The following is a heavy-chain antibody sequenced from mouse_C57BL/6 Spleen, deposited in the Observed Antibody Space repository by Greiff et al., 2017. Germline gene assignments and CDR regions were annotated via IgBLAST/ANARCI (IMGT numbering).Heavy chain of an antibody. J-gene: IGHJ1*03. CDR1: GYAFTNYL. Sequence: QVQLQQSGAELVRPGTSVKVSCKASGYAFTNYLIEWVKQRPGQGLEWIGVINPGSGGTNYNEKFKGKATLTADKSSSTAYMQLSSLTSEDSAVYFCARSRGYDRDWYFDVWGTGTTVTVSS. V-gene: IGHV1-54*01. D-gene: IGHD2-2*01. CDR3: ARSRGYDRDWYFDV. CDR2: INPGSGGT.